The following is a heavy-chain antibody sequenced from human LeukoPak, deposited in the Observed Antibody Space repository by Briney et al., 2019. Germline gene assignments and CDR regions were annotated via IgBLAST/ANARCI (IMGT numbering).Heavy chain of an antibody. Sequence: GGSLRLSCTASGFTFGYYALSWVRQAPGKGLECVGFIRRQAYGWTTQYAASVKGRFTISRDDSKSIAYLQMDSLKPEDTAVYFCAKRGIVIRAVIIIGFHKEAYYFDYWGQGILVTVSS. J-gene: IGHJ4*02. D-gene: IGHD3-10*01. CDR3: AKRGIVIRAVIIIGFHKEAYYFDY. V-gene: IGHV3-49*04. CDR2: IRRQAYGWTT. CDR1: GFTFGYYA.